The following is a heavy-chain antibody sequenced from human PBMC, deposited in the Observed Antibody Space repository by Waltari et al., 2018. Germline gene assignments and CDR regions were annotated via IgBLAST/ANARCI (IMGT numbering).Heavy chain of an antibody. CDR3: ARGNDFGFDV. V-gene: IGHV3-74*01. CDR1: GFTFTDYW. Sequence: EVQLVESGGDLVQPGGSLRLSCAASGFTFTDYWIHWVRQVAGQGFVWVSEINTEGKNRIYADSVKGRFTISRDNAKNTVFLQMDSLRAEDTAVYYCARGNDFGFDVWGHGTTVTVSS. J-gene: IGHJ6*02. CDR2: INTEGKNR.